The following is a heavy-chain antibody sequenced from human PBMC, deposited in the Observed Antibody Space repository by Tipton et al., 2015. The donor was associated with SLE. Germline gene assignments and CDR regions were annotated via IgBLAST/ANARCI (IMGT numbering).Heavy chain of an antibody. CDR2: INHSGST. D-gene: IGHD3-10*01. V-gene: IGHV4-34*01. CDR1: GGPFSGYF. CDR3: ARLWFGELFFDY. Sequence: TLSLTCAVYGGPFSGYFWSWIRQPPGKPLEWIGEINHSGSTNFNPSLKSRVTISVDTSKNQFSLKLSSVTAADTAVYYCARLWFGELFFDYWGQGTLVTVSS. J-gene: IGHJ4*02.